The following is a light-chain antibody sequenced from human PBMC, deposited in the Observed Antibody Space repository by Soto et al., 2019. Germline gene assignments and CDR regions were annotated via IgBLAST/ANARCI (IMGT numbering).Light chain of an antibody. J-gene: IGLJ3*02. Sequence: NFMLTQPHSVSESPGKTVIISCTRSSGSIASNYVQWYQQRPGSSPTTVNYEDNQRPSGVPDRFSGSIDSSSNSASLTISGLETEHEADYFCQSYDATNQVFGGGTKLTVL. CDR3: QSYDATNQV. CDR1: SGSIASNY. CDR2: EDN. V-gene: IGLV6-57*01.